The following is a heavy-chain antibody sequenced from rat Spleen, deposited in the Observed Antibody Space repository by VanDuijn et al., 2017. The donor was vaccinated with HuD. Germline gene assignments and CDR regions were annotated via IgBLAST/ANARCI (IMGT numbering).Heavy chain of an antibody. CDR3: TTEERGAFDY. V-gene: IGHV5-27*01. CDR2: ISTGDGST. J-gene: IGHJ2*01. Sequence: EVQLVESGGGLVQPGRSLKLSCAASGFTFSNYYMAWVRQAPTKGLERVAYISTGDGSTYYRDSVKGRFTISRDNAKSTLYLQMDSLRSEDTATYYCTTEERGAFDYWGQGVMVTVSS. CDR1: GFTFSNYY.